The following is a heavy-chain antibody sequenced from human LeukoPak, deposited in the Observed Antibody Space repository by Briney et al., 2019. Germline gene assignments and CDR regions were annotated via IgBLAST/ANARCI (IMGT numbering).Heavy chain of an antibody. J-gene: IGHJ5*02. D-gene: IGHD3-22*01. Sequence: ASVKVSCKASGYTFTKYYMHWVRQAPGQGLEWMGLINPIGGSTTYAHNFQGRISMIRDTSTSTVYMELSSLRSDDTAVYYCARAEELLRYNWFDPWGQGILVIVSS. CDR2: INPIGGST. CDR3: ARAEELLRYNWFDP. V-gene: IGHV1-46*01. CDR1: GYTFTKYY.